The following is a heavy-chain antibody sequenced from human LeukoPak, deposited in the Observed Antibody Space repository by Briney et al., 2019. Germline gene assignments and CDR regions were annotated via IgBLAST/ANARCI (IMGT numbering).Heavy chain of an antibody. D-gene: IGHD2-2*01. CDR2: INANSGGT. V-gene: IGHV1-2*02. CDR1: GYTFTGYY. J-gene: IGHJ6*03. Sequence: ASVKVSCKASGYTFTGYYMHWVRQAPGQGLEWMGWINANSGGTNYAQKFQGRVTMTRDTSISTAYMELSRLRSDDTAVYYCARDSCSSTSCYPRPDYYYYYYMVVWGKGTTVTVSS. CDR3: ARDSCSSTSCYPRPDYYYYYYMVV.